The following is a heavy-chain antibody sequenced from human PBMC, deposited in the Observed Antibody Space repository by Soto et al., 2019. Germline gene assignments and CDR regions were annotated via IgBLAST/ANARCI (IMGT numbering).Heavy chain of an antibody. V-gene: IGHV4-39*01. J-gene: IGHJ4*02. CDR3: ARHSTYYYESSGYYLDY. CDR1: GGSISSSSYY. D-gene: IGHD3-22*01. Sequence: QLQLQESGPGLVKPSETLSLTCTVSGGSISSSSYYWGWIRQPPGKGLEWIGSIYYSGSTYYNPSLKSRVTISVDTSKTPFSLELSSVTAADTSVYYCARHSTYYYESSGYYLDYWGQGTLVTVSS. CDR2: IYYSGST.